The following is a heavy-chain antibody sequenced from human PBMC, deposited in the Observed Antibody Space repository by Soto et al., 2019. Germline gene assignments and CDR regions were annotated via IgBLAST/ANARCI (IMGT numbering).Heavy chain of an antibody. CDR2: IYWDDDK. CDR1: GFSLSTSAVG. Sequence: QITLKESGPTLVKPTQTLTLTCTFSGFSLSTSAVGVGWIRQPPGRALECLALIYWDDDKRYRPSLRSRLTXTXDXCTTQVVLTMTNMAPVDTATYYCVHSGRFGEGPFAYWGQGTPVTVSS. J-gene: IGHJ4*02. V-gene: IGHV2-5*02. CDR3: VHSGRFGEGPFAY. D-gene: IGHD3-10*01.